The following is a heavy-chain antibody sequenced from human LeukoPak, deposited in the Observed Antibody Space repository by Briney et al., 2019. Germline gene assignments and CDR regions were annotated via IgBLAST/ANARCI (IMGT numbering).Heavy chain of an antibody. J-gene: IGHJ4*02. CDR2: IRFDASKK. D-gene: IGHD5-18*01. Sequence: GGSLGLSCAASGFTFSNSGMHWVRQAPGEGLEWVAFIRFDASKKYYAESVRGRFTISRDNSKNTLFLQVNSLRTEDTAVYYCAKGYSYGIDYWAQGTLVTVSS. V-gene: IGHV3-30*02. CDR1: GFTFSNSG. CDR3: AKGYSYGIDY.